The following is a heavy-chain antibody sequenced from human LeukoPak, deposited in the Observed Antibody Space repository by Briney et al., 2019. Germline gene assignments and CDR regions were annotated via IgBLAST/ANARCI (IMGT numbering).Heavy chain of an antibody. V-gene: IGHV1-8*03. D-gene: IGHD3-22*01. CDR3: ARGPPYYYDSSGYQTDY. CDR2: MNPNSGNT. Sequence: GASVKVSCKASGYTFTSYDINWVRQATGQGLEWMGWMNPNSGNTGYAQKFQGRVTITRNTSISTAYMELSSLRSEDTAVYYCARGPPYYYDSSGYQTDYWGQGTLVTVSS. J-gene: IGHJ4*02. CDR1: GYTFTSYD.